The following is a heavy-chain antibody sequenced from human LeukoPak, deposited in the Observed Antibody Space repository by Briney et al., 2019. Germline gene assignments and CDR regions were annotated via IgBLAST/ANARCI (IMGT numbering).Heavy chain of an antibody. V-gene: IGHV4-39*07. CDR2: IYYSGST. CDR3: ARRDKYNWNYGGFDP. CDR1: GGSISSSSYY. Sequence: PSETLSLTCTVSGGSISSSSYYWGWIRQPPGKGLEWIGSIYYSGSTYYNPSLKSRVTISVDTSKNQFSLKLSSVTAADTAVYHCARRDKYNWNYGGFDPWGQGTLVTVSS. J-gene: IGHJ5*02. D-gene: IGHD1-7*01.